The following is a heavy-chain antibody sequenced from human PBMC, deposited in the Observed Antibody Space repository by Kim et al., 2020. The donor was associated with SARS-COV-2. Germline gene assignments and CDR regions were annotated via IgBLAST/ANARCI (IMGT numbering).Heavy chain of an antibody. CDR2: IEPRASYT. CDR1: GYSFTSYW. J-gene: IGHJ3*02. V-gene: IGHV5-10-1*01. Sequence: ESLKISCKGSGYSFTSYWISWVRQMPGKGLGWMGRIEPRASYTNYSPSFQGHVTITADKSISTAYLQWSSLKASDTSMYSCARLPLISKRAFGIWGQGTMVTVSS. D-gene: IGHD3-3*02. CDR3: ARLPLISKRAFGI.